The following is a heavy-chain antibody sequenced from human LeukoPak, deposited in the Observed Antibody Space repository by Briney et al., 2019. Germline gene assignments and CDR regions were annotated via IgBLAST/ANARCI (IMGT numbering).Heavy chain of an antibody. Sequence: GGSLRLSCAASGFIFSSYSMSCVRQAPGKGLEWVSAISGSGGSTYYADSVKGRFTISRDNSKNTLYLQMNSLRAEDTAVYYCASSPRYQLLYYFDYWGQGTLVTVSS. CDR1: GFIFSSYS. J-gene: IGHJ4*02. CDR3: ASSPRYQLLYYFDY. CDR2: ISGSGGST. V-gene: IGHV3-23*01. D-gene: IGHD2-2*01.